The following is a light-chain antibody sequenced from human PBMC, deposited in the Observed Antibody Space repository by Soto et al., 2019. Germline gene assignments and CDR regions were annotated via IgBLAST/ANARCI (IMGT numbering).Light chain of an antibody. CDR3: SSYAGSNNEV. CDR1: SSDVGGYNY. V-gene: IGLV2-8*01. Sequence: QSVLTQPPSASGSPGQSVTISCTGTSSDVGGYNYVSWYQQHPGKAPKIMIYEVSKRPSGVPDRFSGSKSGNTASLTVSGLQAEDEADYYCSSYAGSNNEVFGTGTKVTV. CDR2: EVS. J-gene: IGLJ1*01.